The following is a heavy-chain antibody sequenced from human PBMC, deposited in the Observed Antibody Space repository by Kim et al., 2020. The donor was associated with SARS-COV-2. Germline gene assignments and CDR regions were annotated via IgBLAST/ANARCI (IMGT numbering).Heavy chain of an antibody. CDR1: GGSISSGGYY. Sequence: TLSLTCSVSGGSISSGGYYWSWIRQHPGKGLEWIGFIYSSGSTYYSPSLESRVSISVDTSKNQFSLKLSSVSPADTAVYYCARDQHTLVRVPYGMDVWGPGTTVIVSS. CDR3: ARDQHTLVRVPYGMDV. J-gene: IGHJ6*02. CDR2: IYSSGST. V-gene: IGHV4-31*03. D-gene: IGHD3-10*01.